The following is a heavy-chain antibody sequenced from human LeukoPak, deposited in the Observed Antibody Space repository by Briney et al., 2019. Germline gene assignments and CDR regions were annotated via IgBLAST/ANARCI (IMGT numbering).Heavy chain of an antibody. V-gene: IGHV3-23*01. Sequence: GGSLRLSCAASGFTFDDYGMSWVRQAPGKGLEWVSAISGSGGSTYYADSGKGRFTISRDNSKNTLYLQMNSLRAEDTAVYYCAKDTREIVVVTAITFYYYYMDVWGKGTTVTVSS. J-gene: IGHJ6*03. CDR1: GFTFDDYG. CDR2: ISGSGGST. D-gene: IGHD2-21*02. CDR3: AKDTREIVVVTAITFYYYYMDV.